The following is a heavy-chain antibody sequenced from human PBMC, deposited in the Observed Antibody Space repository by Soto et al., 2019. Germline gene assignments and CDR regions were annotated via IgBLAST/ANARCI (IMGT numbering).Heavy chain of an antibody. D-gene: IGHD1-26*01. Sequence: QVQLVESGGGVVLPGRSLRLSCAASGFTFSSHGMHWVRQAPGKGLEWVAVIWYDGSNKYYTDSVKGRFTISRDDSKNTLYLQMNSLRVEDTAVYYCARESSGRFDHWGQGTLVTVSS. CDR2: IWYDGSNK. CDR1: GFTFSSHG. CDR3: ARESSGRFDH. J-gene: IGHJ5*02. V-gene: IGHV3-33*01.